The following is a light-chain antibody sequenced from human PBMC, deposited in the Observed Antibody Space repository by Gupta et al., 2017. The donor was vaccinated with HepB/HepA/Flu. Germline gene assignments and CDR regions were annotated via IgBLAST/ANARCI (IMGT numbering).Light chain of an antibody. CDR3: KQALQTLYT. CDR2: LGS. J-gene: IGKJ2*01. V-gene: IGKV2-28*01. CDR1: QSLVHSNGYNY. Sequence: DIVMTQSPLSLPVTPGEPASISCRSSQSLVHSNGYNYLDWYLQKPGQSPQLLIYLGSNRATGVPDRFSGSGSGTDFTLKISRVEAEDVGIYYCKQALQTLYTFGQGTKLEIK.